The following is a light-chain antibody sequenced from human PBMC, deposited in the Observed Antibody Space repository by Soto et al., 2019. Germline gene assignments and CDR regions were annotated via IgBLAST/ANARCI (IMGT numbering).Light chain of an antibody. CDR1: QGISSA. J-gene: IGKJ3*01. CDR2: DAS. CDR3: QQFNSYPYT. Sequence: AIELTQSPSSLSASVGDRVTITCRASQGISSALAWYQQKPGKAPKLLIYDASSLESGVPSRFSGSGSGTDFTITISRLQHDDFATYYCQQFNSYPYTFGHGTKVDIK. V-gene: IGKV1-13*02.